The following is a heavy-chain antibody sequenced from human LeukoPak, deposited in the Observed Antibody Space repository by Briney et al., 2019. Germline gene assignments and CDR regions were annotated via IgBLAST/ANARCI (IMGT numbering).Heavy chain of an antibody. CDR1: GGSISSYY. Sequence: SETLSLTCTVSGGSISSYYWSWIRQPPGKGLEWIGEINHSGSTNYNPSLKSRVTISVDTSKNQFSLKLSSVTAADTAVYYCAGHSGHIVVVTAIRYFDYWGQGTLVTVSS. D-gene: IGHD2-21*02. CDR3: AGHSGHIVVVTAIRYFDY. J-gene: IGHJ4*02. CDR2: INHSGST. V-gene: IGHV4-34*01.